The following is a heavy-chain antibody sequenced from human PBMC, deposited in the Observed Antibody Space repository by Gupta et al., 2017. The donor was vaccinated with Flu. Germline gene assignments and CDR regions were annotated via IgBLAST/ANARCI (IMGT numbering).Heavy chain of an antibody. CDR2: INNDGSST. Sequence: YWMHWVRQAPGKGLVWVSRINNDGSSTTYADSVKGRFTISRDNAKNTLYLQMNSLRVEDTAVYYCARGPTIAVAAYWFDPWGQGTLVTVSS. D-gene: IGHD6-19*01. V-gene: IGHV3-74*01. CDR1: YW. CDR3: ARGPTIAVAAYWFDP. J-gene: IGHJ5*02.